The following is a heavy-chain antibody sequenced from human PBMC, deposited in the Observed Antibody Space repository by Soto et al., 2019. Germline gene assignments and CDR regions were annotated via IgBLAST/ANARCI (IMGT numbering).Heavy chain of an antibody. CDR1: GFTFSSYG. CDR3: ARGSKRNYYYYGMDV. Sequence: QVQLVESGGGVVQPGRSLRLSCAASGFTFSSYGMHWVRQAPGKGLEWVAVIWYDGSNKYYADSVKGRFTISRDNSKNTLYRQMNSLRAEDTAVYYCARGSKRNYYYYGMDVWGQGTTVTVSS. J-gene: IGHJ6*02. D-gene: IGHD6-25*01. V-gene: IGHV3-33*01. CDR2: IWYDGSNK.